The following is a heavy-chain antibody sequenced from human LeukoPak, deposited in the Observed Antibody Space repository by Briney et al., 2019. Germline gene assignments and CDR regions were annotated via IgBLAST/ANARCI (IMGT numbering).Heavy chain of an antibody. CDR3: ARDIGSSSWYAQSWFDP. Sequence: KPSETLSLTCAVSGGSISSSNWWSWVRQPPGKGLEWIGEIYHSGSTNYNPSLKSRVTISVDKSKNQFSLKLSSVTAADTAVYYCARDIGSSSWYAQSWFDPWGQGTLVTVSS. J-gene: IGHJ5*02. CDR2: IYHSGST. D-gene: IGHD6-13*01. V-gene: IGHV4-4*02. CDR1: GGSISSSNW.